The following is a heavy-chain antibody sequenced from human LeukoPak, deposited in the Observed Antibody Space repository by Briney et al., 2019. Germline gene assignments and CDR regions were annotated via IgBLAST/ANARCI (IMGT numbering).Heavy chain of an antibody. V-gene: IGHV1-2*02. CDR3: ARGLCSSSSCYFSDAFDI. Sequence: ASVKVSCKASGYTFIDYYIHWVRQAPGQGLEWMGWINPNSGGTNYAQKFQGRVTMTRDTSISTAYMELSRLRSDDTAVYYCARGLCSSSSCYFSDAFDIWGQGTMVTVSS. CDR2: INPNSGGT. CDR1: GYTFIDYY. J-gene: IGHJ3*02. D-gene: IGHD2-2*01.